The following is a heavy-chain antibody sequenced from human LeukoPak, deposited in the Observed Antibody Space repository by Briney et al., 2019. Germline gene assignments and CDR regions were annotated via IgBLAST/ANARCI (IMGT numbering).Heavy chain of an antibody. V-gene: IGHV3-33*01. Sequence: TGRSLRLSCAASGFTFSSYGMHWVRQAPGKGLEWVAVIWYDGSNKYYADSVKGRFTISRDNSKNTLYLQMNSLRAEDTAVYYCARAKSRDGSGHFDYWGQGTLVAVSS. J-gene: IGHJ4*02. CDR2: IWYDGSNK. D-gene: IGHD5-24*01. CDR3: ARAKSRDGSGHFDY. CDR1: GFTFSSYG.